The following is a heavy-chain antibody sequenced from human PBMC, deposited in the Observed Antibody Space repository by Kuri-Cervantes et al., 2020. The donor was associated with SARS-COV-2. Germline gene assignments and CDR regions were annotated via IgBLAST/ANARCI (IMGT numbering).Heavy chain of an antibody. J-gene: IGHJ6*02. D-gene: IGHD2-2*01. Sequence: SQTLSLTCAVFGVPLNTYSWSWVPQSPGKGLQWIGEINHSGGTKYRPSLRGRVSISIDASKNQVSLKLTSVTAADAAVYYCARGNIGVVPSPILGLGPHYYYYHLDVWGQGATVTVSS. CDR3: ARGNIGVVPSPILGLGPHYYYYHLDV. V-gene: IGHV4-34*01. CDR1: GVPLNTYS. CDR2: INHSGGT.